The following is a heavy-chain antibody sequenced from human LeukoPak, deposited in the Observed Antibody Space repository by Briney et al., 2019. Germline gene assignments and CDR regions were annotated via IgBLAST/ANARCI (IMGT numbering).Heavy chain of an antibody. CDR1: GGAFSGYY. J-gene: IGHJ4*02. CDR2: INDSGST. Sequence: SETLSLTCAVYGGAFSGYYWRWIRQPPGKVLEWIGEINDSGSTNYNPSLKSRVTISVDTSKNQFSLKLSSVTAADTAVYYCARARGGSYDGAPWDYWGQGTLVTVSS. D-gene: IGHD1-26*01. CDR3: ARARGGSYDGAPWDY. V-gene: IGHV4-34*01.